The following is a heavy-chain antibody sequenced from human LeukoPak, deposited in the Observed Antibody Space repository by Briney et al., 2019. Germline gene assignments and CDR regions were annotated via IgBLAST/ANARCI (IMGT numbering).Heavy chain of an antibody. Sequence: SETLSLTCTVSGGSISSSSYYWGWIRQPPGKGLEWIGSIYYSGSTYYNPSLKSRVTISVDTSKNQFSLKLSSVTAADTAVYYCARAFVVPAAIDAFDIWGQGTMVTVSS. J-gene: IGHJ3*02. CDR2: IYYSGST. V-gene: IGHV4-39*07. CDR3: ARAFVVPAAIDAFDI. D-gene: IGHD2-2*02. CDR1: GGSISSSSYY.